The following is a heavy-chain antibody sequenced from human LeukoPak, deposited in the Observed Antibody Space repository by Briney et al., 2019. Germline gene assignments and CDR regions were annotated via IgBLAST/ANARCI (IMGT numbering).Heavy chain of an antibody. J-gene: IGHJ6*03. Sequence: ASVKVSCKASGYTFTGYYMYWVRQAPGQGLEWMGWINPNSGGTNYAQKFQGRVTMTRDTSISTAYMELSRLRSDDTAVYYCARDFDDILTGYPDPSDYYMDVWGKGTTVTVSS. CDR1: GYTFTGYY. CDR3: ARDFDDILTGYPDPSDYYMDV. V-gene: IGHV1-2*02. CDR2: INPNSGGT. D-gene: IGHD3-9*01.